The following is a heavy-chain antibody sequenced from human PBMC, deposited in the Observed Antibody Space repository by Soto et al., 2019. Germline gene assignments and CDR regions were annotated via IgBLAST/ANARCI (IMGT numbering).Heavy chain of an antibody. CDR2: ISAYNGNT. J-gene: IGHJ6*02. V-gene: IGHV1-18*01. Sequence: QVQLVQSGAEVKKPGASVKVSCKASGYTFTSYGISSVRQAPGQGLEWMVWISAYNGNTKHAQKHQGTVTMTTDTSTSTAYRELRSLSSDDKALYFCARDLAGALGDVWGQGTTVTVSS. CDR3: ARDLAGALGDV. CDR1: GYTFTSYG.